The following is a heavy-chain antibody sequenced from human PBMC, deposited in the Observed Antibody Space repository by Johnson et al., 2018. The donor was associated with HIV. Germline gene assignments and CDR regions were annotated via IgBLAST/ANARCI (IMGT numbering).Heavy chain of an antibody. CDR1: GFTFSDHY. Sequence: QVLLVESGGGLVKPGGSLRLSCAVSGFTFSDHYMAWIRQAPGKGLEWVSYISSSGSNIYYADSVKGRFTVSRDNAKNSLYLQMNSLRAEDTALYYCARVGGINDYGDPGDAFDIWGQGTMVTVS. V-gene: IGHV3-11*01. D-gene: IGHD4-17*01. J-gene: IGHJ3*02. CDR2: ISSSGSNI. CDR3: ARVGGINDYGDPGDAFDI.